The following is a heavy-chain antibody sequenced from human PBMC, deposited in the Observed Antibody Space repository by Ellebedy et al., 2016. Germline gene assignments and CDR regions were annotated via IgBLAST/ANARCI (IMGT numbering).Heavy chain of an antibody. Sequence: ASVKVSCXASGYTFTSYYMHWVRQAPGQGLEWMGWISAYNGNTNYAQKLQGRVTMTTDTSTSTAYMELRSLRSDDTAVYYCARRMQVRGVITLDYWGQGTLVTVSS. V-gene: IGHV1-18*04. CDR1: GYTFTSYY. CDR3: ARRMQVRGVITLDY. CDR2: ISAYNGNT. D-gene: IGHD3-10*01. J-gene: IGHJ4*02.